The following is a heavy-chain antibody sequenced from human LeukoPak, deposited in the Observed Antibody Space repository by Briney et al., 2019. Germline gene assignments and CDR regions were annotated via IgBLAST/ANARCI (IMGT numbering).Heavy chain of an antibody. D-gene: IGHD3-10*01. V-gene: IGHV3-30*02. J-gene: IGHJ4*02. CDR2: IRYDGSNK. Sequence: GGSLRLSCAASGFTFSSYGMHWVRQAPGKGLEWVAFIRYDGSNKYYADSVKGRFTISRDNSKNTLYLQMNSLRAEDTAVYYCAKDRDYYGSGSFGDYWGQGTLVTVSS. CDR3: AKDRDYYGSGSFGDY. CDR1: GFTFSSYG.